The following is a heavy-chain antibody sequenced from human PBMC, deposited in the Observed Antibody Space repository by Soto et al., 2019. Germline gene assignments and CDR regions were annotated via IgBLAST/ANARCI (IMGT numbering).Heavy chain of an antibody. CDR3: ASYYYDSSGYYYDYYYYGMDV. CDR1: GGTFSSYA. V-gene: IGHV1-69*06. CDR2: IIPIFGTA. J-gene: IGHJ6*02. Sequence: SVKVSCKASGGTFSSYAISWVRQAPGQGLEWMGGIIPIFGTANYAQKFQGRVTITADKSTSTAYMELSSLRSEDTAVYYCASYYYDSSGYYYDYYYYGMDVWGQGTTVTVSS. D-gene: IGHD3-22*01.